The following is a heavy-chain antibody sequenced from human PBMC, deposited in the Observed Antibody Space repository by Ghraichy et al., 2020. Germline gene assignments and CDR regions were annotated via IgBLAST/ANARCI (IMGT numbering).Heavy chain of an antibody. V-gene: IGHV3-21*01. Sequence: GSLRLSCAASGFTFSIYSMNWVRQAPGKGLEWVSSISSDSNYIYYADSVKGRFTISRDNAKNSLYLQMNSLRAEDTGVYYCARDTWEPSAKSYYYMDVWGKGTTVTVSS. J-gene: IGHJ6*03. CDR2: ISSDSNYI. CDR1: GFTFSIYS. D-gene: IGHD1-26*01. CDR3: ARDTWEPSAKSYYYMDV.